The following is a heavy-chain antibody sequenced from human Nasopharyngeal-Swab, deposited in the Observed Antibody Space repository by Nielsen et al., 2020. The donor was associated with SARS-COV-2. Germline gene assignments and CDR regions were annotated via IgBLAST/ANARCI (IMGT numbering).Heavy chain of an antibody. D-gene: IGHD6-13*01. CDR3: VGSNWYGDYYYYYGMDV. J-gene: IGHJ6*02. CDR1: GGSISSSSYY. CDR2: IYYSGSI. Sequence: SETLSLTCTVSGGSISSSSYYWGWIRQPPGKGLEWIGSIYYSGSIYYNPSLKSRVTISVDTSKNQFSLKLSSVTAADTAVYYCVGSNWYGDYYYYYGMDVWGQGTTVTVSS. V-gene: IGHV4-39*07.